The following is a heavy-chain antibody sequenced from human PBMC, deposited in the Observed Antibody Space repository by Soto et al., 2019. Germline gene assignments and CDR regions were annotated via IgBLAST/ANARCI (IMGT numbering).Heavy chain of an antibody. Sequence: QVQLVESGGGVVQPGRSLRLSCAASGFTFSDYGMHWVRQAPGKGLEWVAVISYHGSNAYYADSVKGRFTISRDNPMDTLYLQMSSLRTEDTAVYYCVKGEQWLVRGGYFDYWGQGTLVTVTS. J-gene: IGHJ4*02. V-gene: IGHV3-30*18. D-gene: IGHD6-19*01. CDR3: VKGEQWLVRGGYFDY. CDR1: GFTFSDYG. CDR2: ISYHGSNA.